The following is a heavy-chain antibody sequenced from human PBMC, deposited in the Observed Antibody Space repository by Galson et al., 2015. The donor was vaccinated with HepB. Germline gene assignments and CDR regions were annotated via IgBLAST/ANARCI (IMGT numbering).Heavy chain of an antibody. CDR3: ASLLPYGSGSYYIPRDAFDI. Sequence: SVKVSCKASGYTFTSYAMHWVRQAPGQRLEWMGWINAGNGNTKYSQKFQGRVTITRDTSASTAYMELSSLRSEDTAVYYCASLLPYGSGSYYIPRDAFDIWGQGTMSPSLQ. J-gene: IGHJ3*02. D-gene: IGHD3-10*01. V-gene: IGHV1-3*01. CDR2: INAGNGNT. CDR1: GYTFTSYA.